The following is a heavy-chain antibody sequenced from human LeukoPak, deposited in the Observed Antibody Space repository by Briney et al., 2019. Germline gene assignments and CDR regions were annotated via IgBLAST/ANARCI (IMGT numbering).Heavy chain of an antibody. Sequence: GGSLRLSCAASGFTFSSYWMSWVRQAPGKGLEWVAFIRYDGSNKYYADSVKGRFTISRDNSKNTLYLQMNSLRAEDTAVYYCAYASVDPYYFDYWGQGTLVTVSS. V-gene: IGHV3-30*02. D-gene: IGHD5-12*01. CDR1: GFTFSSYW. CDR3: AYASVDPYYFDY. CDR2: IRYDGSNK. J-gene: IGHJ4*02.